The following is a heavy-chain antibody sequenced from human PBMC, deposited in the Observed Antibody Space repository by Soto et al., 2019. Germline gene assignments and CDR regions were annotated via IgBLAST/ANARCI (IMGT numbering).Heavy chain of an antibody. CDR2: IKQDGGEK. Sequence: GGSLRLSCAASGFTFSSYWMSWVRQAPGKGLEWVANIKQDGGEKNYVDSVKGRFTISRDNAKKSLYLQMNSLRAEDTAVYYCGRDLTDCASGSYSYDYWGPGTLVTVSS. CDR3: GRDLTDCASGSYSYDY. D-gene: IGHD1-26*01. J-gene: IGHJ4*02. CDR1: GFTFSSYW. V-gene: IGHV3-7*04.